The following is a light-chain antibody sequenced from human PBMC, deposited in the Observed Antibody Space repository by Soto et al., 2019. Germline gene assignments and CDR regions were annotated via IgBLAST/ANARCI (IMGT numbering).Light chain of an antibody. CDR2: GAS. Sequence: DIQMTQSPSSLSASVGDRVTITCRASQSISSFLSWYQQRPGKAPKLLIYGASSLQGGVPSRFSGSGSGTDFTLTISSLQPEDFATYYCQQSYTTPYTFGLGTRLEIK. V-gene: IGKV1-39*01. CDR1: QSISSF. J-gene: IGKJ2*01. CDR3: QQSYTTPYT.